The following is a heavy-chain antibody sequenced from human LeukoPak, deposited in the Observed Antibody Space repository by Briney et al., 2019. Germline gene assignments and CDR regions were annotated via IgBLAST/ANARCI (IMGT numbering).Heavy chain of an antibody. Sequence: SETLSLTCTVSGGSISSGDYYWSWIRQPPGKGPEWIGYIYYSGSTYYNPSLKSRVTISVDTSKNQFSLKLSSVTAADTAVYYCARDTYYYDSSGPRGHWGQGTLVTVSS. CDR3: ARDTYYYDSSGPRGH. J-gene: IGHJ4*02. CDR1: GGSISSGDYY. D-gene: IGHD3-22*01. V-gene: IGHV4-30-4*01. CDR2: IYYSGST.